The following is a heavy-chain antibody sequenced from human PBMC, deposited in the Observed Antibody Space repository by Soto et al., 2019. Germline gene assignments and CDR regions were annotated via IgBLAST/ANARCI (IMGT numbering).Heavy chain of an antibody. V-gene: IGHV3-30-3*01. CDR2: ISYDGSNK. CDR1: GFTFSSYA. CDR3: ARGDFGVVIKAFDY. J-gene: IGHJ4*02. D-gene: IGHD3-3*01. Sequence: PGGSLRLSCAASGFTFSSYAMHWVRQAPGKGLEWVAVISYDGSNKYYADSVKGRFTISRDNSKNTLYLQMNSLRAEDTAVYYCARGDFGVVIKAFDYWGQGTLVTVSS.